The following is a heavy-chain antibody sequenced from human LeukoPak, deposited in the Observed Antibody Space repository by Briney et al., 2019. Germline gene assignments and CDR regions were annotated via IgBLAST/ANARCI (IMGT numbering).Heavy chain of an antibody. CDR2: INPNSGGT. Sequence: ASVKVSCKASGVTFSSYPISWVRQAPGQGLEWMGWINPNSGGTNYAQKFQGRVTMTRDTSISTAYMELSRLRSDDTAVYYCARDRGWLQFDAFDIWGQGTMVTVSS. V-gene: IGHV1-2*02. CDR3: ARDRGWLQFDAFDI. J-gene: IGHJ3*02. CDR1: GVTFSSYP. D-gene: IGHD5-24*01.